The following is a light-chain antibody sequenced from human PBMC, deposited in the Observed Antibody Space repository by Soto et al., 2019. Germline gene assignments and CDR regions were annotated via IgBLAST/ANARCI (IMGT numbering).Light chain of an antibody. J-gene: IGKJ1*01. V-gene: IGKV3-20*01. Sequence: EIVLTQSPGTRSLSAGERATLSCRASQSVSSSYLAWYQQKPGQAPRLLIYGASSRATGIPDRFSGSGSGTEFTLTISRLETEDFAVYYCQQYGSSPTKTFGQGTKVDIK. CDR2: GAS. CDR3: QQYGSSPTKT. CDR1: QSVSSSY.